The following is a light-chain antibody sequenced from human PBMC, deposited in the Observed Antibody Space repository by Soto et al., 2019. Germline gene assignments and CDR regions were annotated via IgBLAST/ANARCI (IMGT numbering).Light chain of an antibody. CDR2: QHS. J-gene: IGLJ2*01. V-gene: IGLV3-1*01. CDR1: KLGDKY. Sequence: SYELTQPPSVSVSPGQTASITCSGDKLGDKYACWYQQKPGQSPVLVIYQHSKRPSGIPERFSGSTSGNTATLTISGTQAMDEADYYCQAWDSSTVVFGGGTKVTVL. CDR3: QAWDSSTVV.